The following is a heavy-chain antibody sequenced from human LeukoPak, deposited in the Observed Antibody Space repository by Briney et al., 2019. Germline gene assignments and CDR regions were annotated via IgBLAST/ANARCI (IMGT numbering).Heavy chain of an antibody. CDR1: GGSFSSDY. Sequence: SETLSLTCAVYGGSFSSDYWSWIRQPPGKELEWIGEINCGGSTNYNPSLKSRVTISKDTSKDQFSLKLSSVTAADTAVYYWARLLRGSGSYYNDWLQGTLI. V-gene: IGHV4-34*01. CDR3: ARLLRGSGSYYND. J-gene: IGHJ4*02. CDR2: INCGGST. D-gene: IGHD3-10*01.